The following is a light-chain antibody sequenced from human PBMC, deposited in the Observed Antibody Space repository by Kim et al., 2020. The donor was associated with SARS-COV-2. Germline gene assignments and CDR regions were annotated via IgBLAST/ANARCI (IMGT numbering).Light chain of an antibody. CDR3: QKYDSAPWT. V-gene: IGKV1-27*01. Sequence: ASVGDEVTIPCRARPGISNYLAWSQQKPGKAPTLLIYATSTLQSGVPSRFRGSRSGTDFTLIITRLQPEDVATYYCQKYDSAPWTFGQGTKVDIK. CDR2: ATS. J-gene: IGKJ1*01. CDR1: PGISNY.